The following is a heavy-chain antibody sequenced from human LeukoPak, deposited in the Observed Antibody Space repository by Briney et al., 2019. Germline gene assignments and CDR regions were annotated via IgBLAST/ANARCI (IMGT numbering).Heavy chain of an antibody. D-gene: IGHD3-3*01. V-gene: IGHV5-51*01. CDR2: IYPGDSDT. J-gene: IGHJ4*02. CDR1: GYSFTSYW. Sequence: GESLKISRKGSGYSFTSYWIGWVRQMPGKGLEWMGIIYPGDSDTRYSPSFQGQVTISADKSISTAYLQWSSLKASDTAMYYCARLVHYDFWSGLDDYWGQGTLVTVSS. CDR3: ARLVHYDFWSGLDDY.